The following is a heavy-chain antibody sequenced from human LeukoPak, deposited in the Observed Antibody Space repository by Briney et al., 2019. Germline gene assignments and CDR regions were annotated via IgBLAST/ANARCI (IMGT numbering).Heavy chain of an antibody. CDR2: VSAYNGNT. J-gene: IGHJ3*01. CDR3: ARDAPRWRNAFDF. CDR1: GYTFTSTV. D-gene: IGHD4-23*01. V-gene: IGHV1-18*01. Sequence: GASVKVSCKASGYTFTSTVICWVRQAPGQGLEWMGWVSAYNGNTNYAQKFRGRVTMTIDTSTNTAYMELRSLRSDDTAVYFCARDAPRWRNAFDFWGQGTMVTVSS.